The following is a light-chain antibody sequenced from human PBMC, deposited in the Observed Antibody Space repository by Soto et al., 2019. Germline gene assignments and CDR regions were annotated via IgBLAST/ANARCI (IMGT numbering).Light chain of an antibody. J-gene: IGLJ7*01. V-gene: IGLV1-51*01. CDR2: DNN. Sequence: QSVLTQPPSLSAAPRQKVAISCSGSSSNIGNNYVSWYHRVPGSAPKLLIYDNNERPSGIPDRFSGSKSGTSATLDITGLQTGDEGDYYCGTWDSRLRVVVFGGGTQLTVL. CDR3: GTWDSRLRVVV. CDR1: SSNIGNNY.